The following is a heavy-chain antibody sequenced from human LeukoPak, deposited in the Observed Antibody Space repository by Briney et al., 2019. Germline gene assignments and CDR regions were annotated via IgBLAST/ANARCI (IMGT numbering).Heavy chain of an antibody. CDR3: ARERAVTAPFDAFDI. J-gene: IGHJ3*02. CDR1: GFTFSSYA. Sequence: GGSLRLSCAASGFTFSSYAMSWVRQTPGKGLKWVSTINDNGDGTYYADSVKGRFTISRDNAKSSLYLQMNSLRAEDTAVYYCARERAVTAPFDAFDIWGQGTMVTVSS. V-gene: IGHV3-23*01. D-gene: IGHD2-21*02. CDR2: INDNGDGT.